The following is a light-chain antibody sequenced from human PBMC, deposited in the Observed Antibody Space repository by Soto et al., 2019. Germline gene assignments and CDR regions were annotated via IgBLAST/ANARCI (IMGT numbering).Light chain of an antibody. CDR1: QSVSKNY. Sequence: EIVLTQSPGTLSLSPGERATLSCRASQSVSKNYLAWYQQKPGQAPRLLMYGASSRATGIPDRFSGSGSGTDFTLTISSLEPEDFAVYYCQQRSNWPRVTFGQGTRLEIK. J-gene: IGKJ5*01. CDR2: GAS. CDR3: QQRSNWPRVT. V-gene: IGKV3D-20*02.